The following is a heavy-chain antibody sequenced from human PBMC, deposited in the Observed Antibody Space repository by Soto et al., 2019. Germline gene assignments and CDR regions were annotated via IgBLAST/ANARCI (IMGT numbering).Heavy chain of an antibody. V-gene: IGHV1-3*01. Sequence: ASVKVSCKASGYSFTSYAMYWLRQAPGQRLEWMGWINAGNGNTKYSQKFQGRVTITRDTSASTAYMELSSLRSEDTAVYYCARFGGYSGYDSLDYWGQGTQVTVSS. D-gene: IGHD5-12*01. CDR3: ARFGGYSGYDSLDY. CDR2: INAGNGNT. CDR1: GYSFTSYA. J-gene: IGHJ4*02.